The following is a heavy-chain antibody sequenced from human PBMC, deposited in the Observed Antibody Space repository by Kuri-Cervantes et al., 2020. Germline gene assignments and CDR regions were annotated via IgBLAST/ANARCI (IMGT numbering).Heavy chain of an antibody. CDR2: IKQDGSEK. V-gene: IGHV3-7*01. Sequence: GGSLRLSCAASGFTFSGPAMHWVRQAPGKGLEWVANIKQDGSEKYYVDSVKGRFTISRDNAKNSLYLQMNSLRAEDTAVYYCATAPLSGTTLSLFDYWGQGTLVTVSS. D-gene: IGHD1-7*01. CDR3: ATAPLSGTTLSLFDY. J-gene: IGHJ4*02. CDR1: GFTFSGPA.